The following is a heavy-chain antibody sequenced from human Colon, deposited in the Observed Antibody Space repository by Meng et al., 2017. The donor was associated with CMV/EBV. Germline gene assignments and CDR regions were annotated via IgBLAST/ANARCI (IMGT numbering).Heavy chain of an antibody. V-gene: IGHV1-69*01. CDR2: IIPIFGTA. J-gene: IGHJ4*02. D-gene: IGHD1-26*01. CDR3: ARDIDSAEGY. CDR1: GGTFSSYA. Sequence: QGHVVQSGAGVKKPGSSVKVYCKASGGTFSSYAISWVRQAPGQGLEWMGGIIPIFGTANYAQKFQGRVTITADESTSTAYMELSSLRSEDTAVYYCARDIDSAEGYWGQGTLVTVSS.